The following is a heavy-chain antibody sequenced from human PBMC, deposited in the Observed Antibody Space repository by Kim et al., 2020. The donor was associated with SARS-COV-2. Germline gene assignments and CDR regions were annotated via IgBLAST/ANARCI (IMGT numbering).Heavy chain of an antibody. V-gene: IGHV4-30-2*04. D-gene: IGHD5-18*01. Sequence: KSRVTISVDTSKNQFSLKLSSVTAADTAVYYCASYGYSYGLGYYYYYMDVWGKGTTVTVSS. CDR3: ASYGYSYGLGYYYYYMDV. J-gene: IGHJ6*03.